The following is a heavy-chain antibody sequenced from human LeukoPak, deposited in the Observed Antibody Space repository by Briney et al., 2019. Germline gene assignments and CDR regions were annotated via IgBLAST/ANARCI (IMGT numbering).Heavy chain of an antibody. Sequence: PGGSLRLSCAASGFTFSSYAMSWVRQAPGKGLEWVSAISGSGGSTYYADSVKGRFTISRYNSKNTLYLQMNSLRAEDTAVYYCAKDGVRFLEWLLYYYSYMDVWGKGTTVTVSS. J-gene: IGHJ6*03. V-gene: IGHV3-23*01. CDR1: GFTFSSYA. CDR3: AKDGVRFLEWLLYYYSYMDV. D-gene: IGHD3-3*01. CDR2: ISGSGGST.